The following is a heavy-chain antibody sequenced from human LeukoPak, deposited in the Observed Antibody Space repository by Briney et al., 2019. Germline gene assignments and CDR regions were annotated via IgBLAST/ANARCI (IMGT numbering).Heavy chain of an antibody. CDR3: HLVRGGGYFDY. CDR2: INHSGST. D-gene: IGHD3-10*01. CDR1: GGSISSGSYY. J-gene: IGHJ4*02. Sequence: SSQTLSLTCTVSGGSISSGSYYWSCIRQSPGKGLEWIGEINHSGSTNYNPSLKSRVTMSVDTSKNQFSLKLSSVTAADTAVYYCHLVRGGGYFDYWGQGTLVTVSS. V-gene: IGHV4-30-2*06.